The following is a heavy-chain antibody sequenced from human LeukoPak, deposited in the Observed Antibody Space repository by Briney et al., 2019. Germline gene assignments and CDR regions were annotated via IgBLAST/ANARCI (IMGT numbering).Heavy chain of an antibody. CDR2: IYTSGST. V-gene: IGHV4-4*07. CDR3: ARSNRYQLLSPLDY. D-gene: IGHD2-2*01. J-gene: IGHJ4*02. CDR1: GGSISSYY. Sequence: SETLSLTCTVSGGSISSYYWSWIRQPAGKGLEWIGRIYTSGSTNYSPSLKSRVTMSVDTSKNQFSLKLSSVTAADTAVYYCARSNRYQLLSPLDYWGQGTLVTVSS.